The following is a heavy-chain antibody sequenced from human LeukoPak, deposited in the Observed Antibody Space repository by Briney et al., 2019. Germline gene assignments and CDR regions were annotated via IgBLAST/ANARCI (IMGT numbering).Heavy chain of an antibody. D-gene: IGHD3-10*01. CDR2: FDPEDGET. Sequence: ASVKVSCKVSGYTLTELSMHWVRQAPGKGLEWMGGFDPEDGETIYAQKFQGRVTMTEDTSTDTAYMELSSLRSEDTAVYYCATRGWYYGSEEDYYGMDVWGQGTTVTVSS. V-gene: IGHV1-24*01. CDR3: ATRGWYYGSEEDYYGMDV. CDR1: GYTLTELS. J-gene: IGHJ6*02.